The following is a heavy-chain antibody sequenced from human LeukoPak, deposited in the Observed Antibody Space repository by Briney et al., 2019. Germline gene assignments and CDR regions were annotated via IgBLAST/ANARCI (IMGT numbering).Heavy chain of an antibody. CDR2: IYTSGTT. Sequence: SETLSLTCTVSGGSISRYYWNWIRQPAGKGLEWIGRIYTSGTTNYNPSLKSRVTILVDTSKNQFSLKLSSVTAADTAVYYCARATVTTGWFDPWGQGTLVTVSS. CDR3: ARATVTTGWFDP. D-gene: IGHD4-17*01. CDR1: GGSISRYY. J-gene: IGHJ5*02. V-gene: IGHV4-4*07.